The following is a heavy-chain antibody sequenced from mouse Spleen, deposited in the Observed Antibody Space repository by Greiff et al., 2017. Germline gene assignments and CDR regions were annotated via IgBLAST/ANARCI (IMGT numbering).Heavy chain of an antibody. V-gene: IGHV2-9-1*01. Sequence: VHLVESGPGLVAPSQSLSITCTVSGFSLTSYAISWVRQPPGKGLEWLGVIWTGGGTNYNSALESRLSISKDNSKSQVFLKMNSLQTDDTARYYCARKEYGNYNYFDYWGQGTTLTVSS. CDR1: GFSLTSYA. CDR2: IWTGGGT. CDR3: ARKEYGNYNYFDY. D-gene: IGHD2-1*01. J-gene: IGHJ2*01.